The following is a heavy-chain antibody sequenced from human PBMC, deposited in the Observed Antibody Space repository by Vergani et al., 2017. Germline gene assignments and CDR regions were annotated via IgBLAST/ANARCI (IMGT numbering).Heavy chain of an antibody. D-gene: IGHD3-22*01. J-gene: IGHJ3*02. CDR1: GFTFSSYD. CDR2: IGTAGDT. V-gene: IGHV3-13*04. CDR3: ARATYYYDSSGYYVNSFDAFDI. Sequence: EVQLVESGGGLVQPGGSLRLSCAASGFTFSSYDMHWVRQATGKGLEWVSAIGTAGDTYYPGSVKGRFTISRENAKNSLYLQMNSLRAGDTAVYYCARATYYYDSSGYYVNSFDAFDIWGQGTMVTVSS.